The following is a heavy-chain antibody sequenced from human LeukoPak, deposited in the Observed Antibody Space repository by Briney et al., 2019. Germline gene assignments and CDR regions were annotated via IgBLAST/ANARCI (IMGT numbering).Heavy chain of an antibody. J-gene: IGHJ4*02. CDR3: ARDFGGLGYFDY. CDR1: GFTFSSYS. Sequence: GGSLRLSCAASGFTFSSYSMNWVRQAPGKGLEWVSSISSSSSYIYYADSVKGRFTISRDNAKNSLHLQMNSLRAEDTAVYYCARDFGGLGYFDYWGQGTLVTVSS. CDR2: ISSSSSYI. V-gene: IGHV3-21*01. D-gene: IGHD6-19*01.